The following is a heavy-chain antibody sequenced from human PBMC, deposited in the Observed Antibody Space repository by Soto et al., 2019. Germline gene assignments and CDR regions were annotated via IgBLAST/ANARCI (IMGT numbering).Heavy chain of an antibody. V-gene: IGHV3-23*01. CDR1: GFTFSSYA. CDR3: ANIVGATRFSITDY. D-gene: IGHD1-26*01. J-gene: IGHJ4*02. Sequence: EVQLLESGGGLVQPGGSLRLSCAASGFTFSSYAMSWVRQAPGKGLEWVSAISGSGGSTYYADSVKGRFTISRDNSKNTLYLQMNSLRAEDTAVYYCANIVGATRFSITDYWGQGTLVTVSS. CDR2: ISGSGGST.